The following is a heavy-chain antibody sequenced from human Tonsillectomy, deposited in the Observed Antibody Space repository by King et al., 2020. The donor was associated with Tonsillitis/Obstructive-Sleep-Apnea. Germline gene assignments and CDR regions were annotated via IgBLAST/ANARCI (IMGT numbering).Heavy chain of an antibody. V-gene: IGHV4-39*01. Sequence: LQLQESGPGLVKPSETLSLTCTVSGGSISGSSYYWGWIRQPPGKGLEWIGSIYYSGSTYYNPSLKSRVTISVDTSKNQFSLKLSSVTAADTAVYYCARVDDYSNYYFDYWGQGTLVTVS. CDR1: GGSISGSSYY. CDR3: ARVDDYSNYYFDY. D-gene: IGHD4-11*01. J-gene: IGHJ4*02. CDR2: IYYSGST.